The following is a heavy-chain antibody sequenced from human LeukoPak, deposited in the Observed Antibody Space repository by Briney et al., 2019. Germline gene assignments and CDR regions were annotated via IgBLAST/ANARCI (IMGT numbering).Heavy chain of an antibody. CDR1: GGSISSSSYY. Sequence: PSETLSLTCTVSGGSISSSSYYWGWIRQPPGKRLEWIGSIYYSGSTYYNPSLKSRVTISVDTSKNQFSLKLSSVTAADTAVYYCASENNYYDSSGYYLNFDYWGQGTLVTVSS. V-gene: IGHV4-39*01. CDR3: ASENNYYDSSGYYLNFDY. CDR2: IYYSGST. J-gene: IGHJ4*02. D-gene: IGHD3-22*01.